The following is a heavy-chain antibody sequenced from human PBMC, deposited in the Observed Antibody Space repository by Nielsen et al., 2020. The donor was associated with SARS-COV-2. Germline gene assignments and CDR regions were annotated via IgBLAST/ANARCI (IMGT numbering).Heavy chain of an antibody. Sequence: GESLKISCQGSGYNFATYWIAWVRQMPGKGLEWVGVVYPGDSDTRYSPSFQGQVIISFDKSTTTAYLQWNSLQASDSAMYYCARLQSSTGGGMDVWGQGTAVTVSS. V-gene: IGHV5-51*01. D-gene: IGHD6-13*01. CDR3: ARLQSSTGGGMDV. CDR2: VYPGDSDT. CDR1: GYNFATYW. J-gene: IGHJ6*02.